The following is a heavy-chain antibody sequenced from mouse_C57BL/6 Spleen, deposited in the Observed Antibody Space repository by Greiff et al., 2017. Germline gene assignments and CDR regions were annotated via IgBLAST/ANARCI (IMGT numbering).Heavy chain of an antibody. J-gene: IGHJ3*01. V-gene: IGHV2-6*01. CDR1: GFSLTSYG. Sequence: VNLVESGPGLVAPSQSLSITCTVSGFSLTSYGVDWVRQSPGKGLEWLGVIWGVGSTNYNSALKSRLSISKNNSKSQVFLKMNSLQTDDTAMYYCASGVGRWFAYWGQGTLVTVSA. D-gene: IGHD4-1*01. CDR3: ASGVGRWFAY. CDR2: IWGVGST.